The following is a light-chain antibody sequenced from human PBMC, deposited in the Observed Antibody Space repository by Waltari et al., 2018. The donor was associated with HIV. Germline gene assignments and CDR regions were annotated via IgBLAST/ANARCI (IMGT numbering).Light chain of an antibody. J-gene: IGLJ2*01. CDR1: TRDVGGYNY. V-gene: IGLV2-14*03. CDR2: DVS. Sequence: QSALTQPASVSGSPGQSIPLSSTGTTRDVGGYNYFSWYQHHPGKAPKLMIYDVSKRPSGVSNRFSGSKSGNTASLTISGLQAEDEADYYCNSYTTSSTLHVVFGGGTKLTVL. CDR3: NSYTTSSTLHVV.